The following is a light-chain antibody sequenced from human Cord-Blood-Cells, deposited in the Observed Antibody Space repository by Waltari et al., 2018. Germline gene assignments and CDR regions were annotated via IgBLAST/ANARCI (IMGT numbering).Light chain of an antibody. J-gene: IGKJ2*01. Sequence: EIVLTQSPATLSLSPGERATLSCRASQSVSSYLAWYQQKPGQAPRLLIYDASNRATGIPGRFSGSGSGTDFTLTISSLEPEDFAVYYCQQRSNWPRNTFGQGTKLEIK. V-gene: IGKV3-11*01. CDR3: QQRSNWPRNT. CDR2: DAS. CDR1: QSVSSY.